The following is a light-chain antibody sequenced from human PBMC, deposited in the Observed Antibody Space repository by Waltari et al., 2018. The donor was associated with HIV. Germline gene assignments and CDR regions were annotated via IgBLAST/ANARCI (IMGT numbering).Light chain of an antibody. CDR1: ESIRGY. V-gene: IGKV3-11*01. CDR3: QQRSNWHT. J-gene: IGKJ2*01. CDR2: DTS. Sequence: EIVLTQSPATLSLSPGERATLSCRASESIRGYLAWYQQMPGQPPRLHIYDTSNRATGVPARFSGSGSGTDFTLTISSLEPEDFAVYYCQQRSNWHTFGQGTKLEIK.